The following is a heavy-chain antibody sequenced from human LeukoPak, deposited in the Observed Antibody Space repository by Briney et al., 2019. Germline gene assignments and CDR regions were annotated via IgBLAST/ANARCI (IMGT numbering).Heavy chain of an antibody. CDR1: GGSISSYY. J-gene: IGHJ6*03. D-gene: IGHD4-23*01. CDR2: IYTSGST. Sequence: SETLSLTCTVSGGSISSYYWSWIRQPAGKGLEWIGRIYTSGSTNYNPSLKSRVTMSVDTSKNQFSLKLSSVTAADTAVYYCARDDYGGSPYYYYDMDVWGKGTTVTVSS. CDR3: ARDDYGGSPYYYYDMDV. V-gene: IGHV4-4*07.